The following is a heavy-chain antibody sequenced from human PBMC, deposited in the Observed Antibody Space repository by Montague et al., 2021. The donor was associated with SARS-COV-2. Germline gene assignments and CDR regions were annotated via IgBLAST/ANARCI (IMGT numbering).Heavy chain of an antibody. Sequence: SETLSLTCNVSGGSMNDYYWSWTRQSPGKGLEWIGYIYYTGTTNYNPSLKSRVTISIDTSNNHFPLNLKSVTAADSAVYYCAGGADIVGATGWGQGTLVAVSS. V-gene: IGHV4-59*01. J-gene: IGHJ4*02. D-gene: IGHD1-26*01. CDR3: AGGADIVGATG. CDR1: GGSMNDYY. CDR2: IYYTGTT.